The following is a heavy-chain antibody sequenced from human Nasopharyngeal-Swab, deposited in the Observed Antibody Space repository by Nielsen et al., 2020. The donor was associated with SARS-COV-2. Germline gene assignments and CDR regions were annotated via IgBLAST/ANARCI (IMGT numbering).Heavy chain of an antibody. CDR3: ARPSRHFWSGQDPWFDP. CDR1: GGSISSGSYY. D-gene: IGHD3-3*02. Sequence: SETLSLTCTVSGGSISSGSYYWSWIRQPAGKGLEWIGRIYTSGSTNYNPSLKSRVTISVDTSKNQFSLKLSSVTAADTAVYYCARPSRHFWSGQDPWFDPWGQGTLVTVSS. CDR2: IYTSGST. J-gene: IGHJ5*02. V-gene: IGHV4-61*02.